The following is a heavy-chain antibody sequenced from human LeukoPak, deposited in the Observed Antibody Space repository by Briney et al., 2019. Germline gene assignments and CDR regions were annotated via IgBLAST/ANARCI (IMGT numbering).Heavy chain of an antibody. J-gene: IGHJ4*02. V-gene: IGHV5-51*01. D-gene: IGHD6-19*01. CDR3: ARHPSYTSGWPLDY. Sequence: IIYLGDSETRYGPSFQGQVTISADKSISTAYLQWSSLKASDTAMYYCARHPSYTSGWPLDYWGQRTLVTVSS. CDR2: IYLGDSET.